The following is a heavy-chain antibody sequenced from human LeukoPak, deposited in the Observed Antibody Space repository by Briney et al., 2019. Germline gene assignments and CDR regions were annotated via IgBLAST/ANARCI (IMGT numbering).Heavy chain of an antibody. CDR2: INAGNGNT. Sequence: GASVKVSCKASGYTFTSYAMHWVRQAPGQRLEWMGWINAGNGNTKYSQKFQGRVTITRDTSASTAYMELSILRSEDTAVYYCARDESGFLAAAGKDFDYWGQGTLVTVSS. CDR1: GYTFTSYA. D-gene: IGHD6-13*01. J-gene: IGHJ4*02. CDR3: ARDESGFLAAAGKDFDY. V-gene: IGHV1-3*01.